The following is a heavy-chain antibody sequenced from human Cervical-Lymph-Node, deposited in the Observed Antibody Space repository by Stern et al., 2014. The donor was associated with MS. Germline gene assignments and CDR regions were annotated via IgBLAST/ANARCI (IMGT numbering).Heavy chain of an antibody. CDR1: GYSFTANW. CDR2: IYPGASDT. Sequence: VQLVQSGAEVKKPGESLKISCKGSGYSFTANWIARVRQMLGKCLEWMGIIYPGASDTRYTPSFQGQVTISADKSISTAYLQWSSLKASDTAMYYCARDYGDYAFDYWGQGTLVTVSS. CDR3: ARDYGDYAFDY. J-gene: IGHJ4*02. V-gene: IGHV5-51*01. D-gene: IGHD4-17*01.